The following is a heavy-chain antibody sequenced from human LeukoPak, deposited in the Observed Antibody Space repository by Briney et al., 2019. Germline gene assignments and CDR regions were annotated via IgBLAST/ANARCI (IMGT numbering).Heavy chain of an antibody. J-gene: IGHJ3*02. CDR3: ARTFSSAGDI. V-gene: IGHV3-64*01. CDR2: ISSNGGTT. CDR1: GFTFSSYP. D-gene: IGHD6-25*01. Sequence: GGSLRLSCAASGFTFSSYPMHWVRQAPGKGLEYVSAISSNGGTTYYANSVKGRFTISRDNSKNTLYLQMGSLRAEDMAVYYCARTFSSAGDIWGQGTMVTVSS.